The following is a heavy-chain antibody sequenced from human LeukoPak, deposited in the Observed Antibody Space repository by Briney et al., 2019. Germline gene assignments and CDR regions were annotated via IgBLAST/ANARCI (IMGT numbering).Heavy chain of an antibody. V-gene: IGHV4-4*07. CDR3: ARDGPSCSSTSCFYYYYMDV. D-gene: IGHD2-2*01. Sequence: SETLSLTCTVSGGSISSYYWSWIRQPAGKGLEWIGRIYTSGSTNYNPSLKSRVTMSVDTSKNQFSLKLSSVTAADTAVYYCARDGPSCSSTSCFYYYYMDVWGKGTTVTVSS. CDR1: GGSISSYY. J-gene: IGHJ6*03. CDR2: IYTSGST.